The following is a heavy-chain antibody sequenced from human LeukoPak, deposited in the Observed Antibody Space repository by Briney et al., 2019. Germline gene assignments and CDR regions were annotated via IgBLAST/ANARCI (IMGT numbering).Heavy chain of an antibody. D-gene: IGHD2-2*01. CDR1: GGTFSSYA. CDR2: IIPIFGTA. Sequence: SVKVSCKASGGTFSSYAISWVRQAPGQGLEWMGGIIPIFGTANYAQKFQGRVTITADESTSTAYMELSSLRSEDTAVYYCASGVVSAAPISQYYYYYGMDVWGQGTTVTVSS. CDR3: ASGVVSAAPISQYYYYYGMDV. J-gene: IGHJ6*02. V-gene: IGHV1-69*13.